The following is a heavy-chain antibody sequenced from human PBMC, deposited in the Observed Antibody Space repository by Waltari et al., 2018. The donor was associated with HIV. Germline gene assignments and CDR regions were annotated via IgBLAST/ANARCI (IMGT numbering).Heavy chain of an antibody. V-gene: IGHV4-39*01. J-gene: IGHJ5*02. D-gene: IGHD3-22*01. Sequence: QLQLQESGPGLVKPSETLSLTCTVSGGSISSTDYYWAWIRQPPGKGLEWIGSIYSSGNTNYNPSLKSRVTLSVDTSKNQFSLKLSSVTAADTAVYYCASLKPGSYDRRFDPWGQGTLVTVSS. CDR2: IYSSGNT. CDR3: ASLKPGSYDRRFDP. CDR1: GGSISSTDYY.